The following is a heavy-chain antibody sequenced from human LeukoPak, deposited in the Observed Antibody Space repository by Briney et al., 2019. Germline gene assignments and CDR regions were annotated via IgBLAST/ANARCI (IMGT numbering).Heavy chain of an antibody. CDR1: GYTFTGYY. Sequence: KPGESLKISCKASGYTFTGYYMHRVRQAPGQGLEWMGWINTNSGGTNYAQKFQGRVTMTRDTSISTVYMDLSRMRSDDTAVYYCARDPDYYASERDDAVDIWGQGTMVTVSS. J-gene: IGHJ3*02. D-gene: IGHD3-10*01. CDR2: INTNSGGT. CDR3: ARDPDYYASERDDAVDI. V-gene: IGHV1-2*02.